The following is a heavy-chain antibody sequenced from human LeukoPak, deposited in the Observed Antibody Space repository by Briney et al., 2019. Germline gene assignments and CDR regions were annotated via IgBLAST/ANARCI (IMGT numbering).Heavy chain of an antibody. CDR2: IYYSGST. D-gene: IGHD3-10*01. Sequence: ASETLSLTCTVSGGSISNYDWSWIRQPPGKGLEWIGYIYYSGSTNYNPSLKSRVTISVDTSSNQFSLKLNSVTAADTAVYYCARRAYGSGSFNRYHFDYWGQGTLVAVSS. CDR3: ARRAYGSGSFNRYHFDY. CDR1: GGSISNYD. V-gene: IGHV4-59*08. J-gene: IGHJ4*02.